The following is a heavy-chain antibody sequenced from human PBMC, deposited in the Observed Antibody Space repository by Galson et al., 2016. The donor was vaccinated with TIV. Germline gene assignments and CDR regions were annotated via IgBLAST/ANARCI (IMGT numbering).Heavy chain of an antibody. Sequence: SVKVSCKASGGTFSSYAISWVRQAPGQGLEWMGGIIPIFGMTNHAQKFQGRVTITAGESTSTIYMELSNLRSADTADYFCARALDTSTNTAYFYYYGLDVWGQGTTVTVSS. V-gene: IGHV1-69*13. CDR1: GGTFSSYA. CDR2: IIPIFGMT. J-gene: IGHJ6*02. CDR3: ARALDTSTNTAYFYYYGLDV. D-gene: IGHD5-18*01.